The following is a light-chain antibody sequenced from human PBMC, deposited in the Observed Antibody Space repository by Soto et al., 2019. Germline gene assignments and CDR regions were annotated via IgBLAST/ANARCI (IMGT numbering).Light chain of an antibody. CDR2: GSS. Sequence: EIVMTQSPATLSVSPGERVTLSCRASQRVSNNVAWYQQKPGQAPRLLIYGSSTRATSIPARFSAAGSGTEFTLNISTLQSEDFAVFQCQQYNNWPWTFGQGTRVENK. CDR1: QRVSNN. CDR3: QQYNNWPWT. J-gene: IGKJ1*01. V-gene: IGKV3-15*01.